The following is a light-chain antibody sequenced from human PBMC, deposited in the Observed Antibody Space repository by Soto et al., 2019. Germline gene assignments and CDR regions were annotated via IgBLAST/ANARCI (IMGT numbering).Light chain of an antibody. Sequence: GDRVTITCRASQSISSRLAWYQQKPGKAPKFLVYDASNLESGVPSRFSGSGSGTEFTLTISSLQPDDFATYYCQKYNSYSVKFGQGTKVDIK. J-gene: IGKJ1*01. CDR3: QKYNSYSVK. V-gene: IGKV1-5*01. CDR1: QSISSR. CDR2: DAS.